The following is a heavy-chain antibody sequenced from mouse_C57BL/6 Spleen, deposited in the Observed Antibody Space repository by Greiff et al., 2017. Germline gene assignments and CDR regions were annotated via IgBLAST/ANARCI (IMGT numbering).Heavy chain of an antibody. CDR2: IDPNSGGT. CDR1: GYTFTSYW. CDR3: ARWVTGYYDAMDY. D-gene: IGHD2-1*01. J-gene: IGHJ4*01. Sequence: QVQLQQPGAELVKPGASVQLSCKASGYTFTSYWMHWVKQRPGRGLEWIGRIDPNSGGTKYNEKFKSKATLTVDKPSSTAYTQLSSLTSEDSAVYDGARWVTGYYDAMDYWGQGTSVTVSA. V-gene: IGHV1-72*01.